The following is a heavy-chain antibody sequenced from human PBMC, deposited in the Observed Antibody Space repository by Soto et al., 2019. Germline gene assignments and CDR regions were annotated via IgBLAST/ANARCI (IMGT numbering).Heavy chain of an antibody. D-gene: IGHD3-16*01. CDR1: GFTLSSYG. CDR3: AKTAGYDYVWGSSGLDP. J-gene: IGHJ5*02. Sequence: PGGSLRLSCACSGFTLSSYGMHWVRQAPGKGLEWVAVISYDGSDKYYGDSVKGRFTISRDDSKNTLYLQMNSLRVEDTAIYYCAKTAGYDYVWGSSGLDPWGQGTLVTVSS. V-gene: IGHV3-30*18. CDR2: ISYDGSDK.